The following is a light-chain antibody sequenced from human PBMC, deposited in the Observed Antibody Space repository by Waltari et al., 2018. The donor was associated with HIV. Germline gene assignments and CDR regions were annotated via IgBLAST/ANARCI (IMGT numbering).Light chain of an antibody. CDR1: RSAVGAYNY. CDR2: DGS. CDR3: CSYTTSATRV. V-gene: IGLV2-14*03. Sequence: QSALTQPASVSGSPGQSIAISCTGTRSAVGAYNYVSSYKQHPGKAPKLIIFDGSNRPSGVSYRFTGSKSGNTASLTISGLQPEDEADYYCCSYTTSATRVFGGGTKLTVL. J-gene: IGLJ3*02.